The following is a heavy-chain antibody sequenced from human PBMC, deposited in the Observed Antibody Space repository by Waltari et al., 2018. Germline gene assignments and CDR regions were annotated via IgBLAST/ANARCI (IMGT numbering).Heavy chain of an antibody. D-gene: IGHD3-10*01. J-gene: IGHJ6*03. CDR3: ARHSAGIGGYYYYMDV. V-gene: IGHV4-34*01. CDR2: INHSGST. Sequence: QVQLQQWGAGLLKPSETLSLTCAVYGGSFSGYYWSWIRQPPGKGLEWIGEINHSGSTNYNPSLKSRVTISVDTSKNQCSLKLSSVTAADTAVYYCARHSAGIGGYYYYMDVWGKGTTVTISS. CDR1: GGSFSGYY.